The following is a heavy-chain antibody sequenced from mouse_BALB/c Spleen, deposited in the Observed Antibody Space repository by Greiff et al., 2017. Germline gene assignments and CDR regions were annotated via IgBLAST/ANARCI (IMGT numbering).Heavy chain of an antibody. D-gene: IGHD2-3*01. J-gene: IGHJ4*01. CDR1: GFTFSSYA. Sequence: EVKLMESGGGLVKPGGSLKLSCAASGFTFSSYAMSWVRQSPEKRLEWVAEISSGGSYTYYPDTVTGRFTISRDNAKNTLYLEMSSLRSEDTAMYYCARDDGDGYYDYAMDYWGQGTSVTVSS. CDR3: ARDDGDGYYDYAMDY. CDR2: ISSGGSYT. V-gene: IGHV5-9-4*01.